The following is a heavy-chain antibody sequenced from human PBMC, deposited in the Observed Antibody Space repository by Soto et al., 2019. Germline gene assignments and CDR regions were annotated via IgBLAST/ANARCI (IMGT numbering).Heavy chain of an antibody. D-gene: IGHD2-8*01. V-gene: IGHV1-8*01. CDR2: MNPNSGNT. Sequence: ASVKVSCKASGYTFTSYDINWVRQATGQGLEWMGWMNPNSGNTGYAQKFQGRVTMTRNTSISTAYMQMNSLRIDDTAVYYCAREVVTGQWFFDNWGQGILVTVSS. J-gene: IGHJ4*02. CDR3: AREVVTGQWFFDN. CDR1: GYTFTSYD.